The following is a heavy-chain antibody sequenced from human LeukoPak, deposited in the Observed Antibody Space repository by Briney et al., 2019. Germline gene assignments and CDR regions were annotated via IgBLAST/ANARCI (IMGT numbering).Heavy chain of an antibody. Sequence: SETLSLTCSVSGGSISSDYWSWIRQPPGKGLEWIGYFYYRGSTNYNPSLKSRVTISVDTSKNQFSLKLSSVTAADTAVYYCARDDSSGWYNWFDPWGQGTLVTVSS. CDR3: ARDDSSGWYNWFDP. V-gene: IGHV4-59*12. D-gene: IGHD6-19*01. CDR1: GGSISSDY. J-gene: IGHJ5*02. CDR2: FYYRGST.